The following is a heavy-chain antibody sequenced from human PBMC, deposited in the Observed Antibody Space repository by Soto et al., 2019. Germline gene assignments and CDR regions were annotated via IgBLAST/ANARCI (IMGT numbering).Heavy chain of an antibody. CDR1: GGSFTSNNW. CDR2: IYRTGST. CDR3: ASRDPGTSVDY. D-gene: IGHD1-7*01. V-gene: IGHV4-4*02. Sequence: SETLSLTCAVSGGSFTSNNWWTCVRQPPGQGLEWIGEIYRTGSTNYNPSLKSRVTISLDKSENQFSLKVTSLTAADTAVYYCASRDPGTSVDYWGQGTLVTVAS. J-gene: IGHJ4*02.